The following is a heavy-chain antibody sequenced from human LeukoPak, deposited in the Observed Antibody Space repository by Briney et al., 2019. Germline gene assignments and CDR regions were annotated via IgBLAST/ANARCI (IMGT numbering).Heavy chain of an antibody. V-gene: IGHV3-74*01. CDR1: GFTFSSYW. J-gene: IGHJ4*02. CDR2: IDSDGSST. Sequence: GGSLRLSCAASGFTFSSYWMHWVRQAPGKGLVWVSRIDSDGSSTIYADSAKGRFTISRDSAKNTLYLQMNSLRAEDTAVYYCARSGAPTLDYWGQGTLVIVSS. CDR3: ARSGAPTLDY. D-gene: IGHD2-15*01.